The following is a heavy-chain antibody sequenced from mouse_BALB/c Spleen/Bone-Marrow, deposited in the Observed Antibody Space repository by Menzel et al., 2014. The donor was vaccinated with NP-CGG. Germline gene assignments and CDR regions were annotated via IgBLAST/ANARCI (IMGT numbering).Heavy chain of an antibody. V-gene: IGHV1-87*01. J-gene: IGHJ2*01. CDR2: IYPGDGDT. D-gene: IGHD1-1*01. CDR1: GYTFTSYW. CDR3: AREGSSPYYFDY. Sequence: QVHVKQSGAELARPGASVKLSCKASGYTFTSYWMQWVKQRPGQGLEWIGAIYPGDGDTRYTQKFEGKATLTADKSSSTAYMQLSSLASEDSAVYYCAREGSSPYYFDYWGQGTTLTVSS.